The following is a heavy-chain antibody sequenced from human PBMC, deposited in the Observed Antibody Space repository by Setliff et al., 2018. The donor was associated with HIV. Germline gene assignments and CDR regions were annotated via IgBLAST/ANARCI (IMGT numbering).Heavy chain of an antibody. D-gene: IGHD3-10*01. CDR1: GYIFPNYG. V-gene: IGHV1-18*01. CDR2: ISAYTANT. J-gene: IGHJ4*02. CDR3: ARGGSGDTMVRGLIMTYYFDY. Sequence: GASVKVSCKASGYIFPNYGITWVRQAPGQGLEWMGWISAYTANTNYAQNLQGRLTITADKSTSTAYMELSSLRSEDTAVYYCARGGSGDTMVRGLIMTYYFDYWGQGALVTVSS.